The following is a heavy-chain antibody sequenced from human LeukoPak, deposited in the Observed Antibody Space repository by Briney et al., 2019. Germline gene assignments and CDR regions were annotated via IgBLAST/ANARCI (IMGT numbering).Heavy chain of an antibody. CDR1: GFTVSSNY. V-gene: IGHV3-21*01. CDR2: ISSSSSYI. Sequence: GGSLRLSCAASGFTVSSNYMNWVRQAPGKGLEWVSSISSSSSYIYYTDSVKGRFTISRDNAKNSLYLQMNSLRAEDTAVYYCAREVLCYYDYWGQGTLVTVSS. J-gene: IGHJ4*02. CDR3: AREVLCYYDY. D-gene: IGHD3-10*02.